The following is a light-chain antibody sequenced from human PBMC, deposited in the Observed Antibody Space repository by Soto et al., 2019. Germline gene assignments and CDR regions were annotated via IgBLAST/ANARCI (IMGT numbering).Light chain of an antibody. Sequence: IVLTQSPGTLSLSPGKRATLSFRSSQSFSSNLARYHQKPGQAPRLLIYDASNRATGIPARFSGSGSGTDFTLTISSLEAEDFALYYCQQRSKWPVTFGGGTKVDI. CDR1: QSFSSN. CDR2: DAS. CDR3: QQRSKWPVT. J-gene: IGKJ4*01. V-gene: IGKV3-11*01.